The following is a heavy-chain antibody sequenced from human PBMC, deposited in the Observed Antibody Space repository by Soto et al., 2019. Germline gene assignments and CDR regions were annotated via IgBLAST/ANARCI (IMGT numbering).Heavy chain of an antibody. CDR3: AKHRDLRSFPTRRSPDL. CDR2: ISWNSGSI. CDR1: GFTFDDYA. J-gene: IGHJ2*01. Sequence: SLRLSCTASGFTFDDYAMHWVRQAPGKGLEWVSGISWNSGSIGYADSVKGRFTISRDNAKNSLYLQMNSLRAEDTAFYYYAKHRDLRSFPTRRSPDL. D-gene: IGHD1-1*01. V-gene: IGHV3-9*01.